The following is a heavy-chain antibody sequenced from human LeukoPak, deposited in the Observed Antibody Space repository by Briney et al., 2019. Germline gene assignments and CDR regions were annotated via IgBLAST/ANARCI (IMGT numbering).Heavy chain of an antibody. V-gene: IGHV4-4*02. CDR1: GGSIGTTNW. CDR3: ARDDCSGGSCYFDL. D-gene: IGHD2-15*01. CDR2: IYHSGST. J-gene: IGHJ2*01. Sequence: PSGTLSLTCAVSGGSIGTTNWWSWVRQPPGKGLECIGEIYHSGSTNYNPSLKSRVTVSVDTSKNQFSLKLTSVTAADTAVYYCARDDCSGGSCYFDLWGRGTLVTVSS.